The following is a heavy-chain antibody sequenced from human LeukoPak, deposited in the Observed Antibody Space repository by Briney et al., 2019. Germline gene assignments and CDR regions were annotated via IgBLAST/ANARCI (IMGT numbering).Heavy chain of an antibody. J-gene: IGHJ3*02. CDR1: GYTFSTYG. CDR2: ISTYNGNT. CDR3: ARDRATDAFDI. Sequence: GAPVKVSCKASGYTFSTYGISWVRQAPGQGLEWMGWISTYNGNTNYAQKFQGRVTMTTDTSTTTAYMELRSLRSDDTAVYYCARDRATDAFDIWGQGTMVSVSS. D-gene: IGHD1-26*01. V-gene: IGHV1-18*01.